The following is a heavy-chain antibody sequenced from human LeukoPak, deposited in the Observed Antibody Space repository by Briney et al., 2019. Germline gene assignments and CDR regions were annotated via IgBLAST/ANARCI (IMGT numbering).Heavy chain of an antibody. CDR3: ARFYGSGSYYYYYYMDV. CDR2: IVVGSGNT. D-gene: IGHD3-10*01. CDR1: GFTFTSSA. J-gene: IGHJ6*03. V-gene: IGHV1-58*02. Sequence: GASVKVSCKASGFTFTSSAMQWVRQARGQRLEWIGWIVVGSGNTNYAQKFQERVTMTTDTSTSTAYMELRSLRSDDTAVYYCARFYGSGSYYYYYYMDVWGKGTTVTVSS.